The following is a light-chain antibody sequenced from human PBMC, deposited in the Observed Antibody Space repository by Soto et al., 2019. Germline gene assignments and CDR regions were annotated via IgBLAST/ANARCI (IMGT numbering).Light chain of an antibody. CDR1: ESIANN. Sequence: DILMTQSPATVSVSLGDSVSLSCRANESIANNLAWYQQKPGQPPRLLIYSASTRAPGIPARVSGGGSGTQFSLTISSQQSEDFALYYCHQYNEWPRGTFGPGTKVEV. V-gene: IGKV3D-15*01. J-gene: IGKJ1*01. CDR2: SAS. CDR3: HQYNEWPRGT.